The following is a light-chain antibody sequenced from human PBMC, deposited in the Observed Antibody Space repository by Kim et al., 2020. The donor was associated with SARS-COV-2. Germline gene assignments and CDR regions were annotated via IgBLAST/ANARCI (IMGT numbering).Light chain of an antibody. CDR2: DVN. Sequence: QSVLTQPASVSGSPGQSITIVCTGDKSDIRDSKYVSWYQQHPGKAPKLLIHDVNQRPSGVSNRFSGSKSHNAASLTISGLQADDEADYYCSNSDIGHTRVFGGGTQLTVL. V-gene: IGLV2-14*03. CDR3: SNSDIGHTRV. CDR1: KSDIRDSKY. J-gene: IGLJ3*02.